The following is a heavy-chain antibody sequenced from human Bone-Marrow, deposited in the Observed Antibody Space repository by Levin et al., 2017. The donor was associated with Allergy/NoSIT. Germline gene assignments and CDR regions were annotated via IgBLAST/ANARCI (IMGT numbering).Heavy chain of an antibody. V-gene: IGHV3-7*01. J-gene: IGHJ5*02. CDR1: GFIFSSYW. D-gene: IGHD3-22*01. Sequence: GESLKISCAASGFIFSSYWMSWVRQAPGKGLEWVANIKQDGSEKYYVDSVKGRFIISRDNAKNSLFLQMNSLRAEDTAVYYCAGSWGYYFDTSGYSTWGQGSLVTVSS. CDR3: AGSWGYYFDTSGYST. CDR2: IKQDGSEK.